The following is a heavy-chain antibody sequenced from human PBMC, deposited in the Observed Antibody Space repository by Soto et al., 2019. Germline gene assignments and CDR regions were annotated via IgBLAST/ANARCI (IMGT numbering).Heavy chain of an antibody. J-gene: IGHJ4*02. CDR1: GFTFNNYG. CDR2: IWNDGSNN. Sequence: PGGSLRLSCAASGFTFNNYGIHWVRQAPGKGLEWVAVIWNDGSNNYYANSVKGRFTISRDSSKNTLYLQMNSLRAEDTAVYYCARESGGACDNWGQGTLVTVSS. CDR3: ARESGGACDN. V-gene: IGHV3-33*01. D-gene: IGHD1-26*01.